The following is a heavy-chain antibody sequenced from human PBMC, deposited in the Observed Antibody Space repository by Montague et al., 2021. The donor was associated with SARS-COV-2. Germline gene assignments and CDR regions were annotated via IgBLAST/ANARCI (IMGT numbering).Heavy chain of an antibody. V-gene: IGHV4-39*01. D-gene: IGHD6-19*01. CDR1: GGSISSTSFF. Sequence: SETLSLTCSVSGGSISSTSFFWAWIRQPPGKGLEWVGSMYSSGTTYYNPSLKSRVTISGDTSRNQLSVRLSPVTAADTAVYYCARSTSGWFIYWGQGTLVTVPS. CDR3: ARSTSGWFIY. J-gene: IGHJ4*02. CDR2: MYSSGTT.